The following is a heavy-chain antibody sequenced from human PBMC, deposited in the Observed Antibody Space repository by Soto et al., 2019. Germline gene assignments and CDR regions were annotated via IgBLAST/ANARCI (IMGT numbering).Heavy chain of an antibody. CDR2: IDPSDSHT. V-gene: IGHV5-10-1*01. Sequence: PGESLKISCKVSGYNFIKYWITWVRQMPGKGLEWVGRIDPSDSHTFYSPSFQGHVTISVDKSTDTAYLQWSSLEASDTAIYYCARQITTFGVVINASNVWGQGTMVTVSS. CDR3: ARQITTFGVVINASNV. CDR1: GYNFIKYW. D-gene: IGHD3-3*01. J-gene: IGHJ3*01.